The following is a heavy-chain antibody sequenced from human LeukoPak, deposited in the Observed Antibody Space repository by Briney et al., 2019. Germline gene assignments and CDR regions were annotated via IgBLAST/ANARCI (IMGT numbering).Heavy chain of an antibody. CDR2: IYYSGNT. CDR3: ARGATTVTPNDY. CDR1: GGSISSSSYY. Sequence: SETLSLTCSLSGGSISSSSYYWAWIRQPPGKGLEWIGSIYYSGNTYYSPSLKSRVTIFVDTSKNEFSLNLSSVTAADTALYYCARGATTVTPNDYWGQGTLVTVSS. J-gene: IGHJ4*02. D-gene: IGHD4-11*01. V-gene: IGHV4-39*01.